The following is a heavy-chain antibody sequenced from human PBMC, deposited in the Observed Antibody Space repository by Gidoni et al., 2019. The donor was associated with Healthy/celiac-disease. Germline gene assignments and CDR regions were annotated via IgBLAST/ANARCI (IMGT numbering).Heavy chain of an antibody. V-gene: IGHV3-15*07. J-gene: IGHJ6*03. CDR2: IKSKTDGGTT. CDR3: TTCASGEFWDYYYYYMDV. CDR1: GFTFSNAW. Sequence: EVQLVESGGGLVKPGGSLRLSCAASGFTFSNAWMNWVRQAPGKGLEWVGRIKSKTDGGTTDDAAPVKGRFTSSRDDSKNTLYLQMNSLKTEDTAVYYCTTCASGEFWDYYYYYMDVWGKGTTVTVSS. D-gene: IGHD3-3*01.